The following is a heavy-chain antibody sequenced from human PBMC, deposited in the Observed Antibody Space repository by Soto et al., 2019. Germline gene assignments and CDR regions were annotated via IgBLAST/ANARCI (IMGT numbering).Heavy chain of an antibody. D-gene: IGHD4-17*01. CDR2: ISYDGSNK. CDR3: AKGYGDLDY. V-gene: IGHV3-30*18. J-gene: IGHJ4*02. Sequence: GGSLRLSFAACGFTFSSYGMHWVRQAPGKGLEWVAVISYDGSNKYYADSVKGRFTISRDNSKNTLYLQMNSLRAEDTAVYYCAKGYGDLDYWGQGTLVTVSS. CDR1: GFTFSSYG.